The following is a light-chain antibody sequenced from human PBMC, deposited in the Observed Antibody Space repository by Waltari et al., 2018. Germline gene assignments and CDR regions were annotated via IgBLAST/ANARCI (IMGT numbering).Light chain of an antibody. CDR2: AAS. V-gene: IGKV1-17*01. J-gene: IGKJ1*01. CDR3: LQYNSNPWT. Sequence: DIQMTQSPSSLSASAGDTVTITCRTSQGINTYLNWYQQKPGKAPKRLIYAASSLESGVPSRFSGSGSGTDFTLTISSLQPEDFATYYCLQYNSNPWTFGQGTKVELK. CDR1: QGINTY.